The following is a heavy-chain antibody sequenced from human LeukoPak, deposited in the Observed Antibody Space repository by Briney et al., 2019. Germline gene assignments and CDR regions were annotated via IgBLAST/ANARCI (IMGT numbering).Heavy chain of an antibody. Sequence: GGSLRLSCTASGFSFSGHWMHWARQLPGKGLVCVSRISGDGSSTSYADSVKGRFTVSRDNAKNTLYLQMNSLRAEDTAVYYCAKGLSINWFDPWGQGTLVTVSS. V-gene: IGHV3-74*01. CDR3: AKGLSINWFDP. J-gene: IGHJ5*02. D-gene: IGHD2-2*02. CDR1: GFSFSGHW. CDR2: ISGDGSST.